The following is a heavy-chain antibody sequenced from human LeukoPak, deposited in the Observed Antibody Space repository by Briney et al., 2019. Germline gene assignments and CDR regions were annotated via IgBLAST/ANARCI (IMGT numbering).Heavy chain of an antibody. J-gene: IGHJ4*02. V-gene: IGHV3-53*01. Sequence: GGSLRLSCTASEFTVSRNYMLWVRQAPGKGLEWVSLIFSNGDTHYADSVKGRYTISRDTSKNTVSLQMNSLRVEDTAMYYCTRDQMNYWGQGTLVTVSS. CDR1: EFTVSRNY. CDR3: TRDQMNY. D-gene: IGHD5-24*01. CDR2: IFSNGDT.